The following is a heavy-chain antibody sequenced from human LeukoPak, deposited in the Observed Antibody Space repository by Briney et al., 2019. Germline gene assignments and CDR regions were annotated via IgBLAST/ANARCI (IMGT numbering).Heavy chain of an antibody. CDR1: GGSFSGYY. CDR3: ARDRPEWELLLPSYFDY. D-gene: IGHD1-26*01. J-gene: IGHJ4*02. V-gene: IGHV4-34*01. Sequence: SETLSLTCAVYGGSFSGYYWSWIRQPPGKGLEWIGEINHSGSTYYNPSLKSRVTISVDTSKNQFSLKLSSVTAADTAVYYCARDRPEWELLLPSYFDYWGQGTLVTVSS. CDR2: INHSGST.